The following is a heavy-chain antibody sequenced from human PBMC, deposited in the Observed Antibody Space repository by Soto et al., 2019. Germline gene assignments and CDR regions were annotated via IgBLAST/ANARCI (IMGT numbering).Heavy chain of an antibody. D-gene: IGHD1-26*01. CDR1: GYTFASYG. J-gene: IGHJ4*02. CDR3: ARGRGGYKYFDY. CDR2: INTYNGNI. Sequence: QVQLVQSGAEVKKPGASVKVSCEVSGYTFASYGISWARQAPGHGLELMGWINTYNGNINYAQKFQGRATRTTDTPTSTAYLELRSLRSDETARYYGARGRGGYKYFDYWGQGPLVTVSS. V-gene: IGHV1-18*01.